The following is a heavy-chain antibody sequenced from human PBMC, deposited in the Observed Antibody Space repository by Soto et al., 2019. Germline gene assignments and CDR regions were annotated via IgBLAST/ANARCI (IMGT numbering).Heavy chain of an antibody. V-gene: IGHV4-39*01. CDR3: ARGGWELLPLYNWFDP. D-gene: IGHD1-26*01. Sequence: QLQLQESGPGLVKPSETLSLTCTVSVGSISSSSYYWGWIRQPPGKGLGWIGSIYYSGSSYYNPSLKRRVTIPVDTSKNQFSLKLSSVTAADTAVYYCARGGWELLPLYNWFDPWGQGTLVTVSS. J-gene: IGHJ5*02. CDR1: VGSISSSSYY. CDR2: IYYSGSS.